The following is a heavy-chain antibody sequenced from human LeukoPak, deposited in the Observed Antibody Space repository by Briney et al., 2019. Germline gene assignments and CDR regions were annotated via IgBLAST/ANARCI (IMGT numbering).Heavy chain of an antibody. D-gene: IGHD2-2*01. CDR3: ARGHCSSTSCYPAYWFDP. V-gene: IGHV4-34*01. CDR1: GGSFSGYY. J-gene: IGHJ5*02. Sequence: PSETLSLTCAVYGGSFSGYYWSWLRQPPGKGLEWIGEINHSGSTNYNPSLKSRVTISVDTSKNQFSLKLSSVTAADTAVYYCARGHCSSTSCYPAYWFDPWGQGTLVTVSS. CDR2: INHSGST.